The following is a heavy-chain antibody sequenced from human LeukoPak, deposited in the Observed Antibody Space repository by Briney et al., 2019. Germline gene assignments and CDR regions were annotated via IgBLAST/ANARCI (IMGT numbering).Heavy chain of an antibody. V-gene: IGHV4-31*03. D-gene: IGHD2-2*01. J-gene: IGHJ4*02. CDR1: GGSISSGGYY. CDR3: ARAIDQLLDFDY. Sequence: SQTLSLTCTVSGGSISSGGYYWSWIRQHPGKGLEWIGYIYYSGSTYYNPSLKSRATISVDTSKNQFSLKLSSVTAADTAVYYCARAIDQLLDFDYWGQGTLVTVSS. CDR2: IYYSGST.